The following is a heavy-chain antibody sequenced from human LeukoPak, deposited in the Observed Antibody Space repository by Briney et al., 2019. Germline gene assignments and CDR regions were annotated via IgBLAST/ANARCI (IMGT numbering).Heavy chain of an antibody. V-gene: IGHV1-69*06. CDR1: GGTFSSYA. CDR3: ARDRWPVTRIHYYYSMDV. J-gene: IGHJ6*03. D-gene: IGHD4-17*01. Sequence: ASVKVSCKASGGTFSSYAISWVRQAPGQGLEWMGGIIPIFGTANYAQKFQGRVTITADKSTTTAYMELSSLRSDDTAVYYCARDRWPVTRIHYYYSMDVWGKGTTVTVSS. CDR2: IIPIFGTA.